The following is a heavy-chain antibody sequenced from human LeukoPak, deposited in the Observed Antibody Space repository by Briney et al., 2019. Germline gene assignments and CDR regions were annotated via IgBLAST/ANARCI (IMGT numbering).Heavy chain of an antibody. D-gene: IGHD2-15*01. Sequence: ASVKVSCKASGYTFTRYYLHWVRQAPGQGLEWMGVINPSDGSAKYAQKFQGRVTMTRDTSTSTVYMELSSLISEDTAVYYCVRGGYGRTFDYWGQGTLVTASS. V-gene: IGHV1-46*01. J-gene: IGHJ4*02. CDR3: VRGGYGRTFDY. CDR2: INPSDGSA. CDR1: GYTFTRYY.